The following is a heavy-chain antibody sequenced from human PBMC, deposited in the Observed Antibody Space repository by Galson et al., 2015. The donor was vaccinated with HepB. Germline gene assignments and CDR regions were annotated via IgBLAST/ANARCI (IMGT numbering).Heavy chain of an antibody. V-gene: IGHV4-59*01. CDR2: ISYSGNT. D-gene: IGHD1-1*01. Sequence: SETLSLTCTVSGGSIRSYYWSWIRQPPGKGLEWIGYISYSGNTNYIPSLESRVSISVDTSKNQFSLKLKSVTAADTAVYYCARCTRDWNDGFGYWGQGTLVTVSS. CDR3: ARCTRDWNDGFGY. J-gene: IGHJ4*02. CDR1: GGSIRSYY.